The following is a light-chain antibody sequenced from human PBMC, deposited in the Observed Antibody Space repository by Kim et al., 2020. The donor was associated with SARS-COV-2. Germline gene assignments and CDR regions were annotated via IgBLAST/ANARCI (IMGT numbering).Light chain of an antibody. V-gene: IGKV3-11*01. CDR3: QQRYNWPRT. CDR2: DAS. Sequence: LSPGERATLSCRASQSVTNYLAWYQQKPAQPPRLLIYDASDRATGIPARFSGSGSGTDFTLTISSLEPEDFAVYYCQQRYNWPRTFGQGTKVDIK. CDR1: QSVTNY. J-gene: IGKJ1*01.